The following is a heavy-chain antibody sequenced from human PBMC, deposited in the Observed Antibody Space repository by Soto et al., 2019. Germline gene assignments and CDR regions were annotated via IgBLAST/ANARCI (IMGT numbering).Heavy chain of an antibody. CDR2: ISYDGRNK. Sequence: QVQLVESGGGVVQPGRSLRLSCAASGFTFRSYAMHWVRQAPGKVLEWVAVISYDGRNKYYADSVKGRFTISRYNSKNKLYLHMHSLRAEDTAVYYCARGGPPRPIQLCPLDYWGQGTLVTVSS. CDR1: GFTFRSYA. CDR3: ARGGPPRPIQLCPLDY. D-gene: IGHD5-18*01. V-gene: IGHV3-30*04. J-gene: IGHJ4*02.